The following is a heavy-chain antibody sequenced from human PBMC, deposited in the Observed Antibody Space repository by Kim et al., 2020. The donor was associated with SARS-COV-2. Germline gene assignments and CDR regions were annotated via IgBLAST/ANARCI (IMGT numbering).Heavy chain of an antibody. CDR2: IWYDGSNK. J-gene: IGHJ4*02. CDR3: AKGIGAKSDYFDY. Sequence: GGSLRLSCAASGFTFSSYGMHWVRQAPGKGLEWVAVIWYDGSNKYYADSVKGRFTISRDNSKNTLYLQMNSLRAEDTAVYYCAKGIGAKSDYFDYWGQGTLVTVSS. D-gene: IGHD4-17*01. V-gene: IGHV3-33*06. CDR1: GFTFSSYG.